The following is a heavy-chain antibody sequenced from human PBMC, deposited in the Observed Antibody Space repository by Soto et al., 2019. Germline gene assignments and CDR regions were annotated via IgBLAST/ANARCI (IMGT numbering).Heavy chain of an antibody. CDR3: VRPLPSGRNYGLDV. D-gene: IGHD3-10*01. J-gene: IGHJ6*02. CDR2: IYDNGTT. CDR1: GLTVINAY. V-gene: IGHV3-53*01. Sequence: EVQLVKSGEALIKPGGSLRLSCAASGLTVINAYMAWVRQAPGMGLEWVSVIYDNGTTYYADSVKGRFTISRDTSTNTLSLQMDSLRAEDTAVYYCVRPLPSGRNYGLDVWGQGTTVTVSS.